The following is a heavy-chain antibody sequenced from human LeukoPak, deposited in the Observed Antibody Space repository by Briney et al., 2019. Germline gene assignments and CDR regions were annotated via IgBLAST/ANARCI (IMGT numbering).Heavy chain of an antibody. CDR3: ASPDKYYYDTSGYPLDH. CDR1: GLTMSNFG. CDR2: SSYDGSDS. J-gene: IGHJ4*02. V-gene: IGHV3-30*03. Sequence: GGSLRLSCVVSGLTMSNFGMHSVRRAPGKGLEWVAASSYDGSDSWYADSVKGRFTISRDNSKNTLYLQIDSLRPEDTAVYYCASPDKYYYDTSGYPLDHWGQGTLVTVSS. D-gene: IGHD3-22*01.